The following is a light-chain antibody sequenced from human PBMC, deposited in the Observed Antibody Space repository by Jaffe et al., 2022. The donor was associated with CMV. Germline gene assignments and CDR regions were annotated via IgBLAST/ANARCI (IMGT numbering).Light chain of an antibody. J-gene: IGKJ3*01. V-gene: IGKV1-39*01. CDR2: GAS. CDR1: QSISTY. CDR3: QQSYSTPFT. Sequence: DIQMTQSPSSLSASVGDRVTITCRASQSISTYLNWYQQRPGKAPNLLIYGASSLQSGVPSRFSGSGSGTDFTLTIINLQPEDLATYYCQQSYSTPFTFGPGTKVDIK.